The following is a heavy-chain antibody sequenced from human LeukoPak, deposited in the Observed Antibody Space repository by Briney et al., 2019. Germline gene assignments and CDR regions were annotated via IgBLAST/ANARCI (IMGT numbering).Heavy chain of an antibody. CDR3: ASSTAIGY. J-gene: IGHJ4*02. Sequence: GGSLRLSCSASGFTFSTYEMNWVRQAPGKGLEWVSYISGSGRTIYYADSVKGRFTISRDNAKNSLYLQMNSLRTEDTAVYYCASSTAIGYWGQGTLVTVSS. CDR2: ISGSGRTI. CDR1: GFTFSTYE. V-gene: IGHV3-48*03.